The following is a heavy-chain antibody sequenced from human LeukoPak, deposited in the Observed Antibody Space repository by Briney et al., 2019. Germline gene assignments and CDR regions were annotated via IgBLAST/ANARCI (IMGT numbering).Heavy chain of an antibody. Sequence: SETLSLTCTVSGGSVSSGSSFWSWIRQPPGKGLEWIGYIYHSGNTNYNPSLKSRVTISVDTSKSQLSLKLNSVTAADTAVYYCARERNYYDSSGYYFANWGQGTLVTVSS. J-gene: IGHJ4*02. CDR3: ARERNYYDSSGYYFAN. CDR1: GGSVSSGSSF. CDR2: IYHSGNT. D-gene: IGHD3-22*01. V-gene: IGHV4-61*01.